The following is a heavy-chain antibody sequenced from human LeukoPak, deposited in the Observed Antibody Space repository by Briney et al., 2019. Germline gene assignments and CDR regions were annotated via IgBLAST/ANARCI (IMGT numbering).Heavy chain of an antibody. CDR2: INWNGGSR. J-gene: IGHJ3*02. V-gene: IGHV3-20*04. CDR3: ARPPYYYDSTGYYYLAAFDI. CDR1: GSTFSNYG. Sequence: GGSLRLSCAASGSTFSNYGMSWVRQAPGKGLEWVSGINWNGGSRGYADSVKGRFTISRDNAKNSLYLQMNSLRAEDTALYYCARPPYYYDSTGYYYLAAFDIWGQGTMVTVSS. D-gene: IGHD3-22*01.